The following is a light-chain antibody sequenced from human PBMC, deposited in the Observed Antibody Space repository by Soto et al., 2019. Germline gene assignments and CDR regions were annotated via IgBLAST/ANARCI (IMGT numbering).Light chain of an antibody. Sequence: DIVMTQSPLSLPVTPGEPASISCRSSQSLLHSNGYNYLDWYLQKPGQSPQLLIYLGSNRASGVPDRFSGSGSGTDFTLKISRVEAEDVAVYYCMHALQTPWTFGQGTKVDIK. CDR3: MHALQTPWT. CDR1: QSLLHSNGYNY. V-gene: IGKV2-28*01. J-gene: IGKJ1*01. CDR2: LGS.